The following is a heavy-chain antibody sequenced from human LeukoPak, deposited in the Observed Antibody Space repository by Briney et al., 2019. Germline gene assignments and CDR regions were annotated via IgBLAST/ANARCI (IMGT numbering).Heavy chain of an antibody. CDR2: INHSGRT. Sequence: SETLSLTCAVYGGSFSGYYWSWIRQPPGQGLEWIGEINHSGRTNYNPALRSRVTISVDTSENQFSLKLSSVTAADTAVYYCARSRADMGRGVTIGDPDYWGQGTLVTVSS. CDR1: GGSFSGYY. CDR3: ARSRADMGRGVTIGDPDY. J-gene: IGHJ4*02. D-gene: IGHD3-10*01. V-gene: IGHV4-34*01.